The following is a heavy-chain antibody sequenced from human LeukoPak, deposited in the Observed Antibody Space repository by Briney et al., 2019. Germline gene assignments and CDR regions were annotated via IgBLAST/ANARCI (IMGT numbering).Heavy chain of an antibody. CDR1: EFTFNRYW. CDR2: IKQDGSEA. J-gene: IGHJ4*02. Sequence: GGSLRLSCAASEFTFNRYWMSWVRQAPGKGLQWVANIKQDGSEAHYVDSVKGRFTVSRDNARSSLYLQMNSLRDEDTAVYYCARVLTDSRGWYHFDYWGQGTLVTVSS. D-gene: IGHD6-19*01. CDR3: ARVLTDSRGWYHFDY. V-gene: IGHV3-7*02.